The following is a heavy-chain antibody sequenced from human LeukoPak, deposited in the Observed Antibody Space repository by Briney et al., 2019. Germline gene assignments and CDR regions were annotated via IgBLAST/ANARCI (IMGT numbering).Heavy chain of an antibody. D-gene: IGHD3-22*01. Sequence: XWSWXXXPPGKGLEWIGYIYYSGSTNYNPSLKSRVTISVDTSKNQFSLKLSSVTAADTAVYYCARASITMIVLPDWFDPWGQGTLVTVSS. J-gene: IGHJ5*02. V-gene: IGHV4-59*01. CDR3: ARASITMIVLPDWFDP. CDR1: X. CDR2: IYYSGST.